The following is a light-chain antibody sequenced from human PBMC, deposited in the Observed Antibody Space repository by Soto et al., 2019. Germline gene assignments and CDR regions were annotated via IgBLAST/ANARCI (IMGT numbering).Light chain of an antibody. CDR1: SSNVGSYKL. Sequence: QTVMTLAAWVSGSPGQSSTISCTGTSSNVGSYKLVSWYQQHPGKAPKLMIFEVNKRPSGVSNRFSGSKSGNTASLTISGLKVEDEADYYCCSSGGSPTYVFGTGTKVTVL. CDR3: CSSGGSPTYV. J-gene: IGLJ1*01. V-gene: IGLV2-23*02. CDR2: EVN.